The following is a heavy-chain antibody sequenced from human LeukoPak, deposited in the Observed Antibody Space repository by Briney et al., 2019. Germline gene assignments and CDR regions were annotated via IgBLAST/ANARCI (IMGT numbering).Heavy chain of an antibody. CDR3: ARPIRGYSGYDYEY. CDR2: IYYSGST. J-gene: IGHJ4*02. D-gene: IGHD5-12*01. Sequence: SETLSLTCTVSGGSISSSSYYWGWIRQPPGKGLEWIGSIYYSGSTYYNPSLKSRVTISVDTSKNQFSLKLSSVTAADTAVYYCARPIRGYSGYDYEYWGQGTLVTVSS. V-gene: IGHV4-39*01. CDR1: GGSISSSSYY.